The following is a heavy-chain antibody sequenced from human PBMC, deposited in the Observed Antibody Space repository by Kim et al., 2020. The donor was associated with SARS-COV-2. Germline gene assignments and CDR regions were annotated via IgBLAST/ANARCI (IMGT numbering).Heavy chain of an antibody. CDR3: ARVPKEGTTAIREGGNGIDV. J-gene: IGHJ6*02. Sequence: GGSLRLSCAASGFTFSSYSMNWVRQAPGKGLEWVSSISSSSSYIYYADSVKGRFTISRDNAKNSLYLQMNSLRAEDTAVYYCARVPKEGTTAIREGGNGIDVWGQGTTVTVSS. CDR2: ISSSSSYI. V-gene: IGHV3-21*01. D-gene: IGHD5-18*01. CDR1: GFTFSSYS.